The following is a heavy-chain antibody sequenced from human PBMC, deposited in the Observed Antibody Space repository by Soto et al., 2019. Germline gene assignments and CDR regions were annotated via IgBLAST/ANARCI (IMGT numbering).Heavy chain of an antibody. CDR1: GFTFSSYV. J-gene: IGHJ4*02. D-gene: IGHD3-22*01. Sequence: GGSLRLSCVASGFTFSSYVMNWVRQAPGKGLYWVSGISGSGGSTYYADSVKGRFTISRDNSKNTVYLQMNSLRAEDTALYYCAKDTYYHDSSGYYIFDYWGQGTLVTVSS. V-gene: IGHV3-23*01. CDR3: AKDTYYHDSSGYYIFDY. CDR2: ISGSGGST.